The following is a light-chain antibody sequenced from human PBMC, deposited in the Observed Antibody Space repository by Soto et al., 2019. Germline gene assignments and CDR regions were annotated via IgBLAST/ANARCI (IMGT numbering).Light chain of an antibody. CDR2: AAP. CDR1: QGISNF. V-gene: IGKV1-27*01. CDR3: QKYNSAPLT. J-gene: IGKJ4*01. Sequence: DIQMTQCPSALSASFGHRLTITCRASQGISNFLAWYQQKPGNDTNLLIYAAPTLQSGVPSRLSGGGSGKDFTITISSLRPEDVATYYCQKYNSAPLTFGGGTKVAIK.